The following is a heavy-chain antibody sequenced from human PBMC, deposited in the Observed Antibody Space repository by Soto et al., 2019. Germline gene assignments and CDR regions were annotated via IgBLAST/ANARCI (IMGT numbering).Heavy chain of an antibody. CDR2: ISWDGGST. D-gene: IGHD3-10*01. J-gene: IGHJ4*02. Sequence: DVQLVESGGVVVQPGGSLRLSCAASGFTFDDYTMHWVRQAPGKGLEWVSLISWDGGSTYYADSVKGRFTISRDNSKNCLYLQMNSLRTEDTALYYCAKDGITMVRGVYFDYWGQGTLVSVSS. V-gene: IGHV3-43*01. CDR3: AKDGITMVRGVYFDY. CDR1: GFTFDDYT.